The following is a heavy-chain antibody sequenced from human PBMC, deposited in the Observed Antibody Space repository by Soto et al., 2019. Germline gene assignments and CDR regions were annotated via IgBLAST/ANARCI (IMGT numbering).Heavy chain of an antibody. CDR1: GGSVRSSRYY. V-gene: IGHV4-39*07. D-gene: IGHD6-6*01. CDR3: ARLRIAARPSHYYYYMDV. J-gene: IGHJ6*03. Sequence: SETLSLTCTVSGGSVRSSRYYWGWVRQPPGKGLECIGTIYFSGKSYYNPSLKSRVTMSVDTSRNQFSLKVSSVAATDTAVYYCARLRIAARPSHYYYYMDVWGKGTTVTVSS. CDR2: IYFSGKS.